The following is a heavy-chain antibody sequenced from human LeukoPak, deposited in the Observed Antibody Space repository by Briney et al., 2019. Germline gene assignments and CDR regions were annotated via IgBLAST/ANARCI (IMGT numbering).Heavy chain of an antibody. J-gene: IGHJ4*02. CDR2: ISSSRSTI. Sequence: PGGFLRLSCAASGFTFSSNSMNWVRQAPGKGLEWVSYISSSRSTIYYADSVKGRFTISRDNAKNSLYLQMNSLRAEDTAVNYCEREAPYCSSTSCYAVNSFDYWGQGTLVTVSS. CDR1: GFTFSSNS. V-gene: IGHV3-48*01. CDR3: EREAPYCSSTSCYAVNSFDY. D-gene: IGHD2-2*01.